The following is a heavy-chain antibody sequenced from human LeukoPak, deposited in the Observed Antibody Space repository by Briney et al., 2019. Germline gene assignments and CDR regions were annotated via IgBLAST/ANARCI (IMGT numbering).Heavy chain of an antibody. Sequence: GGSLRLSCAASGFTFSSYSMNWVRQPPGEGLEWVSSISSSSSYIYYADSVKGRFTISRDNAKNSLYLQMNSLRAEDTAVYCCARKANSSGFDYWGQGTLVTVSS. CDR1: GFTFSSYS. D-gene: IGHD3-22*01. J-gene: IGHJ4*02. V-gene: IGHV3-21*01. CDR2: ISSSSSYI. CDR3: ARKANSSGFDY.